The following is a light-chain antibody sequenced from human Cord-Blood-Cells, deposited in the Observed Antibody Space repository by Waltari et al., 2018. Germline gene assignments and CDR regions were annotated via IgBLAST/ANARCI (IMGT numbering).Light chain of an antibody. CDR3: SSYTSSSTVV. Sequence: QSALTQPAPVPGSPGQSITISCTGTSSAVGGYNYVSWYQQHPGKGPKLMIYEVSNRPSGVSNRFSGSKSGNTASLTISGLQAEDEADYYCSSYTSSSTVVFGGGTKLTVL. CDR1: SSAVGGYNY. J-gene: IGLJ2*01. CDR2: EVS. V-gene: IGLV2-14*01.